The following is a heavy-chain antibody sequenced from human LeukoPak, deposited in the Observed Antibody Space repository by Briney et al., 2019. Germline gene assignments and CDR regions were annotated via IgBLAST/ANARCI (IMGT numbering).Heavy chain of an antibody. CDR3: ARDRGYCSGGSCYPGNYYYMDV. J-gene: IGHJ6*03. Sequence: GASVKVSCKSSGGTFSSYAISWVRQAPGQGLEWMGGIIPIFGTANYAQKFQGRVTITADKSTSTAYMELSSLRSEDTAVYYCARDRGYCSGGSCYPGNYYYMDVWGKGTTVTVSS. D-gene: IGHD2-15*01. CDR1: GGTFSSYA. CDR2: IIPIFGTA. V-gene: IGHV1-69*06.